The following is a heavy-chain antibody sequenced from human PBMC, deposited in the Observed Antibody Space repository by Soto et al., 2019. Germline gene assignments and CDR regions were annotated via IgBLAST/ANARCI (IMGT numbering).Heavy chain of an antibody. V-gene: IGHV1-69*01. D-gene: IGHD5-18*01. J-gene: IGHJ4*02. CDR3: AREGPGGAMAPFDY. CDR1: GGTFSSYA. Sequence: QVQLVQSGAEVKKPGSSVKVSCKASGGTFSSYAISWVRQAPGQGLEWMGGIIPIFGTANYAQKFQGRVTITADEATSTADRELSSLRSEDTAVYYGAREGPGGAMAPFDYWGQGTLVTVSS. CDR2: IIPIFGTA.